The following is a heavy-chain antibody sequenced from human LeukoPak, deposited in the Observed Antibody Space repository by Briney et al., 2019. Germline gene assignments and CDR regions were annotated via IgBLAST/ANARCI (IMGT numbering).Heavy chain of an antibody. D-gene: IGHD6-13*01. CDR3: ARAWQQLVPFDY. CDR2: IYSGSST. V-gene: IGHV3-66*01. Sequence: GGSLRLSCAASGFTVSSNYMSWVRQAPGKGLDWVSVIYSGSSTYYADSVKGRFTISRDNSKNTLYLQMNSLRAEDTAVYYCARAWQQLVPFDYWGQGTLVTVSS. CDR1: GFTVSSNY. J-gene: IGHJ4*02.